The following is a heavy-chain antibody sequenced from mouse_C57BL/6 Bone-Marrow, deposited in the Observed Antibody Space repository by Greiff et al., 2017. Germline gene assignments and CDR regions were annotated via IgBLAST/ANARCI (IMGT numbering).Heavy chain of an antibody. CDR3: ARTAQVPSWFAY. CDR1: GFSLTSYG. V-gene: IGHV2-2*01. J-gene: IGHJ3*01. Sequence: QVQLQQSGPGLVQPSQSLSITCPVSGFSLTSYGVHWVRQSPGKGLEWLGVIWSGGSTDYNAAFISRLSISKDNSKSQVFFKMNSLQADDTAIYYCARTAQVPSWFAYWGQGTLGTVSA. D-gene: IGHD3-2*02. CDR2: IWSGGST.